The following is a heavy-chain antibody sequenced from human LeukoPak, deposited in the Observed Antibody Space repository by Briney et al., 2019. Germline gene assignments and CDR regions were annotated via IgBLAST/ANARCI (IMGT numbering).Heavy chain of an antibody. D-gene: IGHD5-18*01. CDR1: GYTFTDYY. CDR2: VDPEDGET. V-gene: IGHV1-69-2*01. J-gene: IGHJ4*02. CDR3: ANSGYSYGRTFDY. Sequence: ASVKVSCKVSGYTFTDYYMHWVQQAPGKGLEWMGLVDPEDGETIYAEKFRGRVTITTDTSTDTAYMEQSSLRSEDTAVYYCANSGYSYGRTFDYWGQGTLVTVSS.